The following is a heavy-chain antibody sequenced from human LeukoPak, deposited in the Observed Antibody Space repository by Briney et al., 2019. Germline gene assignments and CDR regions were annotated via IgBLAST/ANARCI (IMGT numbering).Heavy chain of an antibody. CDR2: ISSSTRTI. V-gene: IGHV3-48*01. Sequence: NPGGSLRLSCAASGFTFSNYRMNWVRQAPGKGLEWVSYISSSTRTIYYADSVKGRFTISRDNAKNSLYLQMNSLRAEDTAVYYCARRMYSSSWYWFDPWGQGSLVTVSS. D-gene: IGHD6-13*01. CDR3: ARRMYSSSWYWFDP. CDR1: GFTFSNYR. J-gene: IGHJ5*02.